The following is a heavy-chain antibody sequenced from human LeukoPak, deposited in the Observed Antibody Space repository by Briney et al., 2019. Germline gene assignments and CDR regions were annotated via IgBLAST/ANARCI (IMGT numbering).Heavy chain of an antibody. CDR2: ITSDGTST. J-gene: IGHJ4*02. D-gene: IGHD1-1*01. V-gene: IGHV3-74*01. CDR1: GFTFSSYW. CDR3: VRPWNY. Sequence: GGSLRLSCAASGFTFSSYWMYWVRQAPGMGLVWVSRITSDGTSTSYADSVKGRFTISRDNAKNMLYLQMNSLRAEDTAVYFCVRPWNYWGQGALVTVSS.